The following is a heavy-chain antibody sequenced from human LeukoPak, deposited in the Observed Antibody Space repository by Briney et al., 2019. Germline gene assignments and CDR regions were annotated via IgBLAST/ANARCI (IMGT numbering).Heavy chain of an antibody. CDR3: ARDRGVVTPMGYYYYGMDV. J-gene: IGHJ6*02. D-gene: IGHD4-23*01. V-gene: IGHV4-59*01. Sequence: SETLSLTCTVSGGSISSYYWSWIRQPPGKGLEWIGYVYYSGSTNYNPSLKSRVTISVDTSKNQFSPKLSSVTAADTAVYYCARDRGVVTPMGYYYYGMDVWGQGTTVTVSS. CDR1: GGSISSYY. CDR2: VYYSGST.